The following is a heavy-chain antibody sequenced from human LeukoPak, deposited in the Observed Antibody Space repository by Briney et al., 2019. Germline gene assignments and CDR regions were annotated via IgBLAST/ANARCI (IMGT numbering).Heavy chain of an antibody. CDR3: ARGPFDY. CDR1: GGSISSYY. V-gene: IGHV4-59*01. CDR2: IYYSGGT. Sequence: SETLSLTCTVSGGSISSYYWSWIRQPPGKGLEWIGYIYYSGGTNYNPSLKSRVTISVDTSKNQFSLKLSSVTAADTAVYYCARGPFDYWGQGTLVTVSS. J-gene: IGHJ4*02.